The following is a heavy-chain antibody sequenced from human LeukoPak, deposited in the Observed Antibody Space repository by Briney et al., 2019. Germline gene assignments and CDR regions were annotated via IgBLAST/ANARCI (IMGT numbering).Heavy chain of an antibody. J-gene: IGHJ3*02. CDR2: IYYSGGT. Sequence: PSETLSLTCTVSGGSISSGGYSWSWIRQHPGKGLEWSGYIYYSGGTYYNPSLKSRVTISADTSKDQFSLKLSSGTAADTAVYYCARFYGSGSYSTPDAFDIWGQGTMVTVSS. CDR3: ARFYGSGSYSTPDAFDI. CDR1: GGSISSGGYS. D-gene: IGHD3-10*01. V-gene: IGHV4-31*03.